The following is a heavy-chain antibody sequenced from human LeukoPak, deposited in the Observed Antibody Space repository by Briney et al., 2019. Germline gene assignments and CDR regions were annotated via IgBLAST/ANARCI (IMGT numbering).Heavy chain of an antibody. V-gene: IGHV5-51*01. Sequence: GGSLRLSCKGSGYSFTSYWIGWVRQMPGKGLEWMGIIYPGDSDTRYSPSFQGQVTISADKSISTAYLQWSSLKASDTAMYYCARRQGCSSTSCPPDSWGQGTLVTVSS. D-gene: IGHD2-2*01. J-gene: IGHJ4*02. CDR3: ARRQGCSSTSCPPDS. CDR1: GYSFTSYW. CDR2: IYPGDSDT.